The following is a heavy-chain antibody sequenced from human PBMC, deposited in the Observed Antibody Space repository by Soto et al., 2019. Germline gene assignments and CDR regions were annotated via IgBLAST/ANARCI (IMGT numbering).Heavy chain of an antibody. Sequence: GASVKVSCKASGYTFTSYGISWVRQAPGQGLEWMGWISAYNGNTNYAQKLQGRVTMTTDTSTSTAYMELRCLRSDYTAVYYCARVERLSGYQRPYYRMDVWGQGTTVTVSS. CDR3: ARVERLSGYQRPYYRMDV. J-gene: IGHJ6*02. V-gene: IGHV1-18*04. CDR1: GYTFTSYG. D-gene: IGHD3-22*01. CDR2: ISAYNGNT.